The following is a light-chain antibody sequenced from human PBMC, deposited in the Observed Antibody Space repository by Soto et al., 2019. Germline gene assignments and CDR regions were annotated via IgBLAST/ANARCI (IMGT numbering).Light chain of an antibody. CDR2: DAS. Sequence: EIVLTQSPATLSLSPGERATLSCRASQSVSSYLAWYQQKPGQAPRLLIYDASNRATGIPARFSGSASETDFTLTISSLEPEDFAVYYCQQRTFGPGTKVDIK. CDR3: QQRT. J-gene: IGKJ3*01. CDR1: QSVSSY. V-gene: IGKV3-11*01.